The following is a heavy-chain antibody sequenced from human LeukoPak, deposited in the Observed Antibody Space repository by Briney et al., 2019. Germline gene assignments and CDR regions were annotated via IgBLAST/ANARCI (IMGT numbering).Heavy chain of an antibody. CDR2: IRSKAYGGTT. V-gene: IGHV3-49*04. CDR1: GFTFGDYA. D-gene: IGHD3-3*01. Sequence: GGSLRLSCTASGFTFGDYAMSWVRQAPGKGLEWVGFIRSKAYGGTTEYAASVKGRFTISRDDSKSIAYLQMNSLKNEDTAVYYCTRVRITIFGVVIFSYYYYMDVWGKGTTVTVSS. CDR3: TRVRITIFGVVIFSYYYYMDV. J-gene: IGHJ6*03.